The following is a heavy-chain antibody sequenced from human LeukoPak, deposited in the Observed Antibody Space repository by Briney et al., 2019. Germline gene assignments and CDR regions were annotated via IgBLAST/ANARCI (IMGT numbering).Heavy chain of an antibody. V-gene: IGHV3-23*01. CDR1: GFTFSSYA. CDR2: ISGSGGST. CDR3: AKSAITFGGVIQSWDY. D-gene: IGHD3-16*02. J-gene: IGHJ4*02. Sequence: GGSLRLSCAASGFTFSSYAMSWVRQAPGKGLEWVSAISGSGGSTYYADSVKGRFTISRDNSKNTLYLQMNSLRAEDTAVYYCAKSAITFGGVIQSWDYWGQGTLATVSS.